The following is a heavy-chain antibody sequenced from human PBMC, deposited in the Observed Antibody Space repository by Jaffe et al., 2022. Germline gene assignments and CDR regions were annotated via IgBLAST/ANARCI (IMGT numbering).Heavy chain of an antibody. CDR3: ARDMTLEIDVPERYFDY. CDR1: GYSISSGYY. CDR2: IYHSGST. Sequence: QVQLQESGPGLVKPSETLSLTCAVSGYSISSGYYWGWIRQPPGKGLEWIGSIYHSGSTYYNPSLKSRVTISVDTSKNQFSLKLSSVTAADTAVYYCARDMTLEIDVPERYFDYWGQGTLVTVSS. J-gene: IGHJ4*02. V-gene: IGHV4-38-2*02. D-gene: IGHD2-21*01.